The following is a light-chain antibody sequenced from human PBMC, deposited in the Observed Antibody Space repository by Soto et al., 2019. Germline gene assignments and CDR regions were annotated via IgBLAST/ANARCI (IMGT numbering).Light chain of an antibody. CDR3: QQYYAYPLT. Sequence: AIRMTQSPSSFSASPGDSVTITCRASQDITNYFAWYQQKPGKAPKLLIYAASTLQSGVPSRFSGSGSGTDFTLTISYLQSEDFATYYCQQYYAYPLTFGGGTKVEIK. CDR2: AAS. V-gene: IGKV1-8*01. J-gene: IGKJ4*01. CDR1: QDITNY.